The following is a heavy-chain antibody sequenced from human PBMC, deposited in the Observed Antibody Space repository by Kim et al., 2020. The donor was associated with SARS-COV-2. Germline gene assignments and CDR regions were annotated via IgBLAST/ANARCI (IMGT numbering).Heavy chain of an antibody. V-gene: IGHV1-2*02. J-gene: IGHJ4*02. CDR2: T. CDR3: ARRSSSSPFDY. D-gene: IGHD6-13*01. Sequence: TNKAQKFQGRVTMTRDTSISTAYMELSRLRSDDTAVYYCARRSSSSPFDYWGQGTLVTVSS.